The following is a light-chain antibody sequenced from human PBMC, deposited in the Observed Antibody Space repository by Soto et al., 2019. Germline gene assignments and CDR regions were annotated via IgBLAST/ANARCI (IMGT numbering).Light chain of an antibody. J-gene: IGLJ1*01. CDR3: TSSTSDSLYV. CDR1: ENDIGFANY. CDR2: EVF. V-gene: IGLV2-14*01. Sequence: QSVLTQPPSASGSPGQSVTITCSGTENDIGFANYVSWYQQHPDEAPKLLIYEVFKRPSGVSNRFSGSKSGNTASLTISGLLAEDEADYFCTSSTSDSLYVFGTGTKLTVL.